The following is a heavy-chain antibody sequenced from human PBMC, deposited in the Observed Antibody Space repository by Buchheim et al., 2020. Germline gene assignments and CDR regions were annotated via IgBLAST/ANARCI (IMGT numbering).Heavy chain of an antibody. V-gene: IGHV3-48*01. Sequence: EVQLVESGGGLVQPGGSLRLSCAASGFTFSNYRMNWVRQAPGKGLEWVSYISSSGSTIFYTDSVRGRFTISRDNSKNTVYLQMNSLRVEDTAVYYCARDNRRVTFRIAVAGNPLGMDVWGQGTT. J-gene: IGHJ6*02. D-gene: IGHD6-19*01. CDR1: GFTFSNYR. CDR3: ARDNRRVTFRIAVAGNPLGMDV. CDR2: ISSSGSTI.